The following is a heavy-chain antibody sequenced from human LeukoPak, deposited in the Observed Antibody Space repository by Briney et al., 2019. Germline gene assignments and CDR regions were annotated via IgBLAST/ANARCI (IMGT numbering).Heavy chain of an antibody. Sequence: GGSLRLSCAASGFAFSNYGMHWVRRAPGKGLDWVAVIWNDGRNKYYADSVKGRFTISRDNSKNTLYLQMNSLRAEDTSVYYCASGSGRSPPDFDYWGQGTLVTVSS. V-gene: IGHV3-33*01. D-gene: IGHD3-10*01. CDR2: IWNDGRNK. CDR1: GFAFSNYG. CDR3: ASGSGRSPPDFDY. J-gene: IGHJ4*02.